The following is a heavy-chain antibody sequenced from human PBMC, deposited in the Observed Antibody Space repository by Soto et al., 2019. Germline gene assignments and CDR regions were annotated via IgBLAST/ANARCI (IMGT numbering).Heavy chain of an antibody. CDR2: IYYSGST. D-gene: IGHD1-26*01. Sequence: SETLSLTCTVSGGSISSYYWSWIRQPPGKGLEWIGYIYYSGSTNYNPSLKSRVTISVDTSKNQFSLRLSSVTAADTAVYYCARGLSGSYSREWGQGSLVIGSA. CDR3: ARGLSGSYSRE. CDR1: GGSISSYY. V-gene: IGHV4-59*01. J-gene: IGHJ4*02.